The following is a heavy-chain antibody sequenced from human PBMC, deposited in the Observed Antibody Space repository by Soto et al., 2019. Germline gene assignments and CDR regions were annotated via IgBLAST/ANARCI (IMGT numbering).Heavy chain of an antibody. CDR1: GFTFSSYS. Sequence: GGSLRLSCAASGFTFSSYSMNWVRQAPGKGLEWVSYISSSSSTIYYADSVKGRFTISRDNAKNSLYLQMNSLRAEDTAVYYCARDQFCSSTSCYRVRAFDIWGQGTMVTVSS. D-gene: IGHD2-2*01. CDR2: ISSSSSTI. CDR3: ARDQFCSSTSCYRVRAFDI. V-gene: IGHV3-48*01. J-gene: IGHJ3*02.